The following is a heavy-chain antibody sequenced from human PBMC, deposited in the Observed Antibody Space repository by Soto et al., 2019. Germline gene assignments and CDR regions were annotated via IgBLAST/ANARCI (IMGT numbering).Heavy chain of an antibody. CDR1: GGSISSYY. J-gene: IGHJ1*01. V-gene: IGHV4-59*01. CDR3: ARSGRVGADFQH. CDR2: IYYSGST. Sequence: QVQLQESGPGLVKPSETLSLTCTVSGGSISSYYWSWIRQPPGKGLEWIGYIYYSGSTNYNPSLKRRVTISVDTSKNQFSLKLSSVTAADTAVYYCARSGRVGADFQHWGQGTLVTVSS. D-gene: IGHD2-15*01.